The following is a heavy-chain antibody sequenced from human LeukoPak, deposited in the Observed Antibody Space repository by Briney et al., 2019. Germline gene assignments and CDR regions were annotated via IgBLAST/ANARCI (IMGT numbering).Heavy chain of an antibody. J-gene: IGHJ4*02. CDR1: GLTFSSYA. CDR2: ISGSGGST. D-gene: IGHD6-13*01. V-gene: IGHV3-23*01. Sequence: PGGSLRLSCVASGLTFSSYAMSWVRQAPGKGLEWVSTISGSGGSTYYADSVKGRFTISRDNSKNTLYLQMDTLRAEDTAVYYCAKVPGSSIIRYFYFDYWGQGTLVPVSS. CDR3: AKVPGSSIIRYFYFDY.